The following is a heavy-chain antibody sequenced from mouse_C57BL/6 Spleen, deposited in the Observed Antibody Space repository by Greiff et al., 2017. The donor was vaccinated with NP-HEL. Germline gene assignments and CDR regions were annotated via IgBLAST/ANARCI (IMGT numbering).Heavy chain of an antibody. Sequence: VQLQQSGAELAKPGASVKLSCKASGYTFTSYWMHWVKQRPGQGLEWIGYINPSSGYTKYNQKFKDKATLTADKSSSRAYMRLSSLTYEDSAVYYCARERQTAQATGYAMDYWGQGTSVTVSS. V-gene: IGHV1-7*01. CDR3: ARERQTAQATGYAMDY. J-gene: IGHJ4*01. CDR1: GYTFTSYW. CDR2: INPSSGYT. D-gene: IGHD3-2*02.